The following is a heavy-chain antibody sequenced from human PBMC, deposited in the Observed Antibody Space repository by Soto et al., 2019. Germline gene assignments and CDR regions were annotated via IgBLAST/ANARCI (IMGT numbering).Heavy chain of an antibody. CDR2: IYPGDSDT. CDR1: GYSFTSYW. D-gene: IGHD3-22*01. CDR3: ARQIYDSDTGPNFQYYFDS. Sequence: GESLKISCKGSGYSFTSYWIGWVRQMPGKGLEWMGIIYPGDSDTRYSPSFQGQVTISADKSISTAYLQWSSLGASDTAMYYCARQIYDSDTGPNFQYYFDSWGQGTPVTVSS. J-gene: IGHJ4*02. V-gene: IGHV5-51*01.